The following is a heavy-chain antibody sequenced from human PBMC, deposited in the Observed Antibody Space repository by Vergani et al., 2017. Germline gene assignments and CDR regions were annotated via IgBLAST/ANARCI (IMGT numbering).Heavy chain of an antibody. CDR3: AGLTNGSGRSGY. J-gene: IGHJ4*02. CDR2: IIPTFGTA. CDR1: GGTFSSYA. Sequence: QVQLVQSGAEVKKPGSSVKVSCKAPGGTFSSYALSWVRQAPGQGLEWMGGIIPTFGTATYAQNFQGRVTITADESPSTAYMELSSLRSEDTAVYYCAGLTNGSGRSGYWGQGTLVTVSS. V-gene: IGHV1-69*01. D-gene: IGHD3-10*01.